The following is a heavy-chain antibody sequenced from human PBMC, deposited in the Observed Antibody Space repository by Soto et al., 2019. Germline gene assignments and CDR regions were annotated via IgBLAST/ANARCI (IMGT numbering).Heavy chain of an antibody. D-gene: IGHD2-21*02. CDR3: VQSRCGGDCLRSYSSHYYYGMDV. J-gene: IGHJ6*02. CDR2: IYWDNDK. Sequence: QITLKESGPTLVKPTQTLTLTCTFSGFSLSTGGVGVGWIRQPPGKALEWLALIYWDNDKRYSPSLKSRLTVPTDTSKNQXDLXMXNMDPVDTATYYCVQSRCGGDCLRSYSSHYYYGMDVWGQGTTVTVFS. CDR1: GFSLSTGGVG. V-gene: IGHV2-5*02.